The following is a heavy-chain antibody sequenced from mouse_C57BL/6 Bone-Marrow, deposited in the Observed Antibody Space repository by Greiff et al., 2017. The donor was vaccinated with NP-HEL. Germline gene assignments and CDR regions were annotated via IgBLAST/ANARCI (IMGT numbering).Heavy chain of an antibody. J-gene: IGHJ4*01. CDR3: ARGYYAMDY. V-gene: IGHV1-69*01. CDR1: GYTFTSYW. CDR2: IDPSDSYT. Sequence: VQLQQPGAELVMPGASVKLSCKASGYTFTSYWMHWVKQRPGQGLEWIGEIDPSDSYTNYNQKFKGKSTLTVDKSSSTAYIQLSSLTSEDSAVYYCARGYYAMDYRGQGTSVTVSS.